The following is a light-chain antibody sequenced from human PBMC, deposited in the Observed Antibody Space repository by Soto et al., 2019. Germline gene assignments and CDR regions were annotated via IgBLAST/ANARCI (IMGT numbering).Light chain of an antibody. Sequence: EIVLTQSPGTLSLSPGERATLSCRASQSISSSYLAWYLQKPGQAPRLLIYSASSRATGIPDRFSGSGSGTDFTLTISRLEPEDFAVYYCQQYGNSPRTFGGGTKVEIK. J-gene: IGKJ4*01. V-gene: IGKV3-20*01. CDR2: SAS. CDR3: QQYGNSPRT. CDR1: QSISSSY.